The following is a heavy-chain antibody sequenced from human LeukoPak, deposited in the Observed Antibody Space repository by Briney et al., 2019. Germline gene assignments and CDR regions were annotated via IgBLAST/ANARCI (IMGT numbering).Heavy chain of an antibody. CDR3: ARTTGLHQDS. CDR2: IYYSGTT. CDR1: GGSIRSGGYY. V-gene: IGHV4-31*03. D-gene: IGHD1-1*01. J-gene: IGHJ4*02. Sequence: PSETLSLTCTVSGGSIRSGGYYWSWIRQHPGKGLEWIGYIYYSGTTYYNPSLKSRVIISVDTSQNQFSLNLSSVTAADTAVYYCARTTGLHQDSWGQGTLVTVSS.